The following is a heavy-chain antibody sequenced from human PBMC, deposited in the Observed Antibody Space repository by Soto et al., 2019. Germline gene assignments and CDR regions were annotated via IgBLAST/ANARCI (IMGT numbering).Heavy chain of an antibody. Sequence: QVQLVQSGAEVKKPGASVKVSCKASGYTFTSYGISWVRQAPGQGLEWMGWISAYNGNTNYAQKLQGRVTMTTDTSTNTAYMELRSLRSDDTAVYYCARDIGSSSWYGGDYYYGMDVWGQGTTVTVSS. CDR3: ARDIGSSSWYGGDYYYGMDV. V-gene: IGHV1-18*01. J-gene: IGHJ6*02. D-gene: IGHD6-13*01. CDR2: ISAYNGNT. CDR1: GYTFTSYG.